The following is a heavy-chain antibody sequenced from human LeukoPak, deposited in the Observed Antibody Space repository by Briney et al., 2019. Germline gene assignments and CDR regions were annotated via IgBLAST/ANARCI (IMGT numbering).Heavy chain of an antibody. Sequence: SETLSLTCTVSGGSISSYYWSWIRQPPGKGLEWIGYIHYSGSTNYNPSLKSRVTISVDTSKNQFSLKLSSVTAADTAVYYCASAKGGDYYDSSGYYFDYWGQGTLVTVSS. V-gene: IGHV4-59*01. CDR1: GGSISSYY. J-gene: IGHJ4*02. D-gene: IGHD3-22*01. CDR2: IHYSGST. CDR3: ASAKGGDYYDSSGYYFDY.